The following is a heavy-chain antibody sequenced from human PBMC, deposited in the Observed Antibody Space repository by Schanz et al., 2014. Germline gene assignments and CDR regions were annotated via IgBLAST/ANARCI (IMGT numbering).Heavy chain of an antibody. CDR1: GGTFRSYT. Sequence: QVPLVQSGAEVKKPGSSVKVSCKASGGTFRSYTVSWVRQAPGQGLEWMGRITPTLGKVDYAQKFQGRVTITADISTSTAYMELISLTSEDTAIYYCARGNTIFGVVILGWLDPWGQGTLVTVSS. CDR3: ARGNTIFGVVILGWLDP. J-gene: IGHJ5*02. CDR2: ITPTLGKV. D-gene: IGHD3-3*01. V-gene: IGHV1-69*08.